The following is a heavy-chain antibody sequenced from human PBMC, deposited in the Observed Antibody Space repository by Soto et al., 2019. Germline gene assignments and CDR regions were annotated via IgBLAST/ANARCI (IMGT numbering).Heavy chain of an antibody. CDR3: ARGWLAN. V-gene: IGHV3-48*01. J-gene: IGHJ4*02. CDR1: GFTFSSSS. D-gene: IGHD6-19*01. Sequence: EVQLVESGGGLVQPGGSLRLSCAASGFTFSSSSMNWVRQAPGKGLEWLSYISGSSSVIDYADSVKGRFTISRDNAKNSLYLQMNSLTAEDTAVYFCARGWLANWGQGTLVTVSS. CDR2: ISGSSSVI.